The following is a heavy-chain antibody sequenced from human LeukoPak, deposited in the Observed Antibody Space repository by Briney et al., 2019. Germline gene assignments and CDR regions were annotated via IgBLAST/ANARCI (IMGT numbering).Heavy chain of an antibody. V-gene: IGHV3-23*01. D-gene: IGHD3-22*01. CDR2: ISGGGEFT. Sequence: PGGSLRLSCTVSGFAFNNYAMSWVRQAPGKGLEWVAAISGGGEFTDYAASVRGRFSISRDNSMNTLHLQMNSLRAEDTGVYYCAKDPRNYYDGSGYSRFDYWGQGTQVTVSS. CDR1: GFAFNNYA. CDR3: AKDPRNYYDGSGYSRFDY. J-gene: IGHJ4*02.